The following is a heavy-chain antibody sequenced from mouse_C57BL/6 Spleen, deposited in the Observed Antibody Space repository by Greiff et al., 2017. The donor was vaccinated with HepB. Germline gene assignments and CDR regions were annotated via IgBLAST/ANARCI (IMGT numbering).Heavy chain of an antibody. CDR1: GYTFTSYC. CDR2: INPSSGYT. D-gene: IGHD3-3*01. V-gene: IGHV1-7*01. Sequence: VQLQQSGAELAKPGASVKLSCKASGYTFTSYCMHWVKQRPGQGLEWIGHINPSSGYTKYNQKFKDKATFTADKTSSTAYMQLSSLTYEDSAVYYCAREEGTGFGYWGTGTTLTVSS. CDR3: AREEGTGFGY. J-gene: IGHJ2*01.